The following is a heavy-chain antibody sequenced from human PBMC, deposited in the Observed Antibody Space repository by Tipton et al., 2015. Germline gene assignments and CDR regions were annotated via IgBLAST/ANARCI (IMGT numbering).Heavy chain of an antibody. CDR3: ARIRGRYVLDH. J-gene: IGHJ4*02. CDR1: GGSISSSLHY. V-gene: IGHV4-39*07. D-gene: IGHD3-16*01. Sequence: TLSLTCTVSGGSISSSLHYWGWIRQPPGKGLEWIGSIYYSGSTYYNPSLKSRVTISVDTSKNQFFLRVTSVTAADTAVYYCARIRGRYVLDHWGQGTLVTVSS. CDR2: IYYSGST.